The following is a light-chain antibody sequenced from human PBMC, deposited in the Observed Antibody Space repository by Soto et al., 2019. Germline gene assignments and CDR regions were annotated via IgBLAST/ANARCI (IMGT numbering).Light chain of an antibody. V-gene: IGLV2-14*01. CDR3: SSYTSSSTRV. J-gene: IGLJ2*01. Sequence: QSALTQPASVSGSPVQSITISCPGTSSDVGGYNYVSWYQQHPGKAPKLMIYDVSNRPSGVSNRFYGSKSGNTASLTISGLQAEYEADYYCSSYTSSSTRVFGGGTKLTVL. CDR2: DVS. CDR1: SSDVGGYNY.